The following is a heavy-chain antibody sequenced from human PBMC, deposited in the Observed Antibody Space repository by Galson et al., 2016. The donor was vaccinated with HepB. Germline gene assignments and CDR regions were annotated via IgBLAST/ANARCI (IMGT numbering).Heavy chain of an antibody. CDR2: INPSGGST. CDR3: ARGPRRLPTYYYYYMDV. J-gene: IGHJ6*03. CDR1: GYTFTSYY. V-gene: IGHV1-46*01. Sequence: SVKVSCKASGYTFTSYYMHWVRQAPGQGLEWMGIINPSGGSTSYAQKFQGRVTMTRDTSTSTVYMELSSLRSEDTAVYYCARGPRRLPTYYYYYMDVWGKGTTVTVSS.